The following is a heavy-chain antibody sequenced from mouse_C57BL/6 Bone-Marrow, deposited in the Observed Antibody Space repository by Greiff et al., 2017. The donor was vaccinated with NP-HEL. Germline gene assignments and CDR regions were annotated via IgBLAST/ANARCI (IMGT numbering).Heavy chain of an antibody. CDR3: ARNHYYGSIWFAY. V-gene: IGHV2-2*01. J-gene: IGHJ3*01. CDR2: IWSGGST. CDR1: GFSLTSYG. D-gene: IGHD1-1*01. Sequence: VKLMESGPGLVQPSQSLSITCTVSGFSLTSYGVHWVRQSPGKGLEWLGVIWSGGSTDYNAAFISRLSISKDNSKSQVFFKMNSLQADDTAIYYCARNHYYGSIWFAYWGQGTLVTVSA.